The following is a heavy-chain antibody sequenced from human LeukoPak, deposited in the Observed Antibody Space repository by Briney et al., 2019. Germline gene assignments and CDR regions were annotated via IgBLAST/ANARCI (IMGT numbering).Heavy chain of an antibody. J-gene: IGHJ1*01. CDR1: GFTFSSYG. D-gene: IGHD5-18*01. V-gene: IGHV3-21*01. CDR2: ISSSSYI. Sequence: GRSLRLSCAASGFTFSSYGMHWVRQAPGKGLEWVSSISSSSYIYYADSVKGRFTISRDNAKNSLYLQMNSLRAEDTAVYYCARDGHRGYTHHWAPGTLVPASA. CDR3: ARDGHRGYTHH.